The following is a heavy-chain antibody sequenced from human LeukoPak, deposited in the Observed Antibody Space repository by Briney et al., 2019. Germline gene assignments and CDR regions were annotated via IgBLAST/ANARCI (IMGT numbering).Heavy chain of an antibody. CDR1: GGTFSSYA. D-gene: IGHD3-22*01. CDR3: ARVRDSSGYYYSPTFDY. J-gene: IGHJ4*02. V-gene: IGHV1-69*04. CDR2: IIPILGIA. Sequence: GASVKVSCKASGGTFSSYAISWVRQAPGQGLEWMGRIIPILGIANYAQKFQGRVTITADKSTSAAYMELSSLRSEDTAVYYCARVRDSSGYYYSPTFDYWGQGILVTVSS.